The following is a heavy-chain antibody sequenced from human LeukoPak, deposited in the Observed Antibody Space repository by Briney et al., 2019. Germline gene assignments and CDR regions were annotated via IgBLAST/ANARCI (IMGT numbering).Heavy chain of an antibody. V-gene: IGHV4-39*01. D-gene: IGHD3-10*02. Sequence: SETLSLTCTVSGGSISSSSYYWGWIRQPPGKGLEWIGSIYYSGSTYYNPSLKSRVTISVDTSKNQFSLKLSSVTAADTAVYYRARITLNIVRGPRKNWFDPWGQGTLVTVSS. CDR3: ARITLNIVRGPRKNWFDP. CDR1: GGSISSSSYY. CDR2: IYYSGST. J-gene: IGHJ5*02.